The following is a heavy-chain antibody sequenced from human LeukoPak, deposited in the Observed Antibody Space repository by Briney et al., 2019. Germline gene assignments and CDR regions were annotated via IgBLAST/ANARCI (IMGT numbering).Heavy chain of an antibody. J-gene: IGHJ4*02. CDR3: ARDKGDYHTSGSLFVF. D-gene: IGHD3-22*01. CDR1: GFTFSSYA. CDR2: ISKDGSDT. Sequence: GGSLRLSCAASGFTFSSYAMFWVRQAPGKGLEWVTIISKDGSDTSYADSVRGRFTISRDNSKNMLYLQLNSLTTEDTALYYCARDKGDYHTSGSLFVFGGQGTLVTVSS. V-gene: IGHV3-30-3*01.